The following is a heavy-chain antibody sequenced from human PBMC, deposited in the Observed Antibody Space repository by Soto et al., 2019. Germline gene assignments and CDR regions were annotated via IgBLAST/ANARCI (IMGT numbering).Heavy chain of an antibody. Sequence: QVQLQESGPGLVKPSGTLSLTCAVSGVSIGSHDWWTWVRQPPGKGLEWIGESHQSGNTNYNSSLESLVTISLDKSKNHFSLQLSSVTVADTAVYYCATRDTGRVYWGQGTLVTVSS. CDR3: ATRDTGRVY. J-gene: IGHJ4*02. V-gene: IGHV4-4*02. CDR1: GVSIGSHDW. CDR2: SHQSGNT. D-gene: IGHD5-18*01.